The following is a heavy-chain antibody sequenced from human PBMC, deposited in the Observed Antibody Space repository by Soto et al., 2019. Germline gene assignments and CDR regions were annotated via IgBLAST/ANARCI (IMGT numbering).Heavy chain of an antibody. J-gene: IGHJ4*02. CDR2: INPNSGGT. V-gene: IGHV1-2*04. Sequence: ASVKVSCKASGYTFTGYYMHWVRQAPGQGLEWMGWINPNSGGTNYAQKFQGWVTMTRDTSISTAYMELSRLRSDDTAVYYCARDHHLGYGLFDYWGQGTLVTVSS. D-gene: IGHD5-18*01. CDR1: GYTFTGYY. CDR3: ARDHHLGYGLFDY.